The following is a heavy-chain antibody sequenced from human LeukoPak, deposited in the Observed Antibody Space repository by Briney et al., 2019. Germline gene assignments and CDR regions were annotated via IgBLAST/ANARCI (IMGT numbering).Heavy chain of an antibody. V-gene: IGHV3-9*01. J-gene: IGHJ6*02. D-gene: IGHD3-16*01. CDR2: ISWNSGSI. Sequence: GRSLRLSCAASGFTFDDYAMHWVRQAPGKGLEWVSGISWNSGSIGYADSVKGRFTISRDNAKNSPYLQMNSLRAEDTALYYCAKDIRGPYYYGMDVWGQGTTVTVSS. CDR3: AKDIRGPYYYGMDV. CDR1: GFTFDDYA.